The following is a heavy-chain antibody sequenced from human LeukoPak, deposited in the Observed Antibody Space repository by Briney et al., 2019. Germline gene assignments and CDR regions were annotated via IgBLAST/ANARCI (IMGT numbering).Heavy chain of an antibody. CDR1: GFSFSQHS. CDR3: VTWDNPDYTWENHRLDAFDI. J-gene: IGHJ3*02. D-gene: IGHD3-16*01. CDR2: ITGGGTFT. V-gene: IGHV3-21*01. Sequence: NPGGSVRLSCEASGFSFSQHSMGWVRLAPGKGLEWVSSITGGGTFTFYADSVKGRFTVSRDNANNLLFLQLHSLRADDTAIYYCVTWDNPDYTWENHRLDAFDIWGQGTMVTVSS.